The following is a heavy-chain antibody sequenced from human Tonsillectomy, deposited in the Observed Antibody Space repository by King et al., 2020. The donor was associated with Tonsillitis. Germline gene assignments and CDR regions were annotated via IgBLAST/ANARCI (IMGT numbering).Heavy chain of an antibody. Sequence: VQLVESGGGLVQPGGSLRLSCTVSGVIFDDYAMHWVRQAPGKGLEWVSGISWSGGTIAQADSVKGRFTISRDNAKNSLYLQMNSLRVEDTALYYCAKSKCTDGSCFPWDSWGQGTQVIVSS. D-gene: IGHD6-19*01. CDR1: GVIFDDYA. J-gene: IGHJ4*02. CDR3: AKSKCTDGSCFPWDS. V-gene: IGHV3-9*01. CDR2: ISWSGGTI.